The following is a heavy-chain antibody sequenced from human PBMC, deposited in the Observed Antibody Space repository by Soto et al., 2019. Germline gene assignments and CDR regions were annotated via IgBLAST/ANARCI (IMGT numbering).Heavy chain of an antibody. J-gene: IGHJ4*02. CDR2: INSGGNT. Sequence: SLRLSCAASGFGVSNNYMSWVRQAPGKGLEWVSAINSGGNTYYADSVKDRFTISRDNSKNTQYLQMSSLRADDTALYYCVKGEYYYDGSGYYPFDYWGQGTLVTVSS. CDR3: VKGEYYYDGSGYYPFDY. CDR1: GFGVSNNY. D-gene: IGHD3-22*01. V-gene: IGHV3-66*01.